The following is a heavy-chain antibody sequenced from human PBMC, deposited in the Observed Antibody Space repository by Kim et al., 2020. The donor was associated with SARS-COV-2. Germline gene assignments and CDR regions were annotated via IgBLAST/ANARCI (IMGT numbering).Heavy chain of an antibody. CDR1: GGSISSGGYY. D-gene: IGHD2-2*01. Sequence: SETLSLTCTVSGGSISSGGYYWSWIRQHPGKGLEWIGYIYYSGSTYYNPSLESRVTISVDTSKNQFSLKLSSVTAADTAVYYCARGGNNIVVVPAASVHYYYGMDVWGQGTTVTVSS. CDR3: ARGGNNIVVVPAASVHYYYGMDV. CDR2: IYYSGST. V-gene: IGHV4-31*03. J-gene: IGHJ6*02.